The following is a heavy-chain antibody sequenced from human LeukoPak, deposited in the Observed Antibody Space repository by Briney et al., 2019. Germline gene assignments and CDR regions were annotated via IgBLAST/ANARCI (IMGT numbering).Heavy chain of an antibody. CDR2: IYYSGST. V-gene: IGHV4-61*05. Sequence: SETLSLTCTVSGGSISSSSYYWSWIRQPPGTGLEWIGYIYYSGSTNYNPSLKSRVTISVDTSKNQFPLKLSSVTAADTAVYYCARRQIKLTYYYGSGSYGFDYWGQGTLVTVSS. CDR1: GGSISSSSYY. D-gene: IGHD3-10*01. CDR3: ARRQIKLTYYYGSGSYGFDY. J-gene: IGHJ4*02.